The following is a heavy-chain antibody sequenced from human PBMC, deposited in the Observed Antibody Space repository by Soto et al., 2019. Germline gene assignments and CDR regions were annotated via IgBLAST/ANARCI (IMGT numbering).Heavy chain of an antibody. Sequence: QVQLVQSGAEVKNPGASVKVSCKASGYTFTSYGIGWARQAPGQGLEWMGWINTYNGNTNYAQNVQGRVTLTTDTSTSTAYMELRSLTSNDTAMSYCAMVDVYVTPTPQDVWGQGTTVIVSS. D-gene: IGHD3-16*01. CDR3: AMVDVYVTPTPQDV. CDR2: INTYNGNT. V-gene: IGHV1-18*01. CDR1: GYTFTSYG. J-gene: IGHJ6*02.